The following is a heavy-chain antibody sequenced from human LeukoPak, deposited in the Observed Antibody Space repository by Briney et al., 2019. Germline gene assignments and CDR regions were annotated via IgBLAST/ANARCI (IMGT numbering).Heavy chain of an antibody. CDR1: GFSVSRNY. CDR2: IYSGGST. Sequence: PGGSLRLSCAASGFSVSRNYMTWVRQAPGEGLEWVSLIYSGGSTSYADSVKGRFTISRDNSKNTLYLQMNSLRAEDTAVYYCARVGYSSSSAYFDYWGQGTLVTVSS. CDR3: ARVGYSSSSAYFDY. D-gene: IGHD6-6*01. V-gene: IGHV3-66*01. J-gene: IGHJ4*02.